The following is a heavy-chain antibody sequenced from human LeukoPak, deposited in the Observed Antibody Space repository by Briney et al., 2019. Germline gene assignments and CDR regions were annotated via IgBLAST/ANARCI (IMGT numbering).Heavy chain of an antibody. CDR3: ARHYYDSSGYYREAFDY. D-gene: IGHD3-22*01. Sequence: SVKVSCKASGGTFSSYAISWVRQAPGQGLEWMGGIIPIFGTANYAQKFQGRVTITADKSTSTAYMELSSLRSEDTAVYYCARHYYDSSGYYREAFDYWGQGTLVAVSS. V-gene: IGHV1-69*06. CDR2: IIPIFGTA. J-gene: IGHJ4*02. CDR1: GGTFSSYA.